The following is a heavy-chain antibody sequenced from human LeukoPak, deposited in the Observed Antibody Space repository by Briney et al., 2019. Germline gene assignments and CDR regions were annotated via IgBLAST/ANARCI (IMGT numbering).Heavy chain of an antibody. Sequence: GGSLRLSCAASGFTFSSYAMSWVRQAPGKGLEWVSAISGSGGSTYYADSVKGRFTISRDNSKNTLYLQMNSLRAEDTAVYYCATPPTRPTEKMVRGVTGRVGGYWGQGTLVTVSS. CDR1: GFTFSSYA. CDR2: ISGSGGST. CDR3: ATPPTRPTEKMVRGVTGRVGGY. J-gene: IGHJ4*02. V-gene: IGHV3-23*01. D-gene: IGHD3-10*01.